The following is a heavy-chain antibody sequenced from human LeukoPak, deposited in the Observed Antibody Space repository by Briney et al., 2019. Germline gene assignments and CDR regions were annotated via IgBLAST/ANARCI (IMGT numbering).Heavy chain of an antibody. V-gene: IGHV1-2*02. CDR1: GYTFTGYY. CDR3: ARGGKKTSIAARVFDY. Sequence: GASVKVSCKASGYTFTGYYMHWVRQAPGQGLEWMGWINPNSGGTNYAQKFQGRVTMTRDTSISTAYMELSRLRSDDTAVYYCARGGKKTSIAARVFDYWGQGTLVTVSS. CDR2: INPNSGGT. D-gene: IGHD6-6*01. J-gene: IGHJ4*02.